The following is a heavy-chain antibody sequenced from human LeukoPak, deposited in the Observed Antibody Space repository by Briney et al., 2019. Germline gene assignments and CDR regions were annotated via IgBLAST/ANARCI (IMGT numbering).Heavy chain of an antibody. D-gene: IGHD3-10*01. V-gene: IGHV3-20*04. Sequence: AGGSLRLSCAASGFTFDDYDMSWVRQAPGKGLEWVSGINWNGGSTGYADSVKGRFTISRDNAKNSLYLQMNSLRAEDTALYYCARRDHYGSGSPDYWGQGTLVTVSS. J-gene: IGHJ4*02. CDR1: GFTFDDYD. CDR2: INWNGGST. CDR3: ARRDHYGSGSPDY.